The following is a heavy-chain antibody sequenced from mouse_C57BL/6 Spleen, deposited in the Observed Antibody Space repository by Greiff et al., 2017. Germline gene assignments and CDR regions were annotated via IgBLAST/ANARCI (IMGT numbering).Heavy chain of an antibody. V-gene: IGHV1-66*01. CDR3: ARGGVGPDFDY. CDR2: IYPGSGDT. J-gene: IGHJ2*01. CDR1: GYTFTDYS. Sequence: QVQLQQSGAELVKPGASVKLSCTASGYTFTDYSMHWVKQRTGQGLEWIGWIYPGSGDTKYDPKFKGKATLTADTSSNTAYMELSSLTSEDSAVYYCARGGVGPDFDYWGQGTTLTVSS.